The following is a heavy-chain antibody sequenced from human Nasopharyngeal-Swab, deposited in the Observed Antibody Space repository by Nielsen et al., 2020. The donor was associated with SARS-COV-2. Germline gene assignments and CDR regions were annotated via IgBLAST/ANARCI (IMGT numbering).Heavy chain of an antibody. CDR1: GFTFSSYW. J-gene: IGHJ3*02. CDR2: IKQDGSEK. CDR3: ARGRVVVAAMDFDI. D-gene: IGHD2-15*01. V-gene: IGHV3-7*03. Sequence: GESLKISCAASGFTFSSYWMSWVRQAPGKGLEWVANIKQDGSEKYYVDSVKGRFTISRDNAKNSLYLQMNSLRAEDTAVYYCARGRVVVAAMDFDIWGQGTMVTVSS.